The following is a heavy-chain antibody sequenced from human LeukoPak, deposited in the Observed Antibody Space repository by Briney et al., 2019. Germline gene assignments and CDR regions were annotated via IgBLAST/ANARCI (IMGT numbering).Heavy chain of an antibody. Sequence: SETLSLTCTVSGGSIFGHYFNWIRQAPGKGLEWIGYINSNGIANYNPSLRSRGTMSIATARSQFSLRLTSVTAADTAIYYCARRAYYDTSGYSPASGYFDLWGRGTLVTVSS. D-gene: IGHD3-22*01. CDR1: GGSIFGHY. V-gene: IGHV4-4*08. J-gene: IGHJ2*01. CDR3: ARRAYYDTSGYSPASGYFDL. CDR2: INSNGIA.